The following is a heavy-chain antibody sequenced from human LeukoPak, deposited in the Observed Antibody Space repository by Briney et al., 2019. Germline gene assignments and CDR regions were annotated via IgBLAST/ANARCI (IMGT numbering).Heavy chain of an antibody. J-gene: IGHJ4*02. D-gene: IGHD3-10*01. Sequence: PSETLSLTCTVSGGSISTHYCNWVRQPAGKGLEWIGRIYTSGSTNYNPSLKSRVTISVDTSKNQFPLKLSSVTAADTAVYYCARESRYGSGNYWGQGTLVTVSS. CDR1: GGSISTHY. CDR3: ARESRYGSGNY. V-gene: IGHV4-4*07. CDR2: IYTSGST.